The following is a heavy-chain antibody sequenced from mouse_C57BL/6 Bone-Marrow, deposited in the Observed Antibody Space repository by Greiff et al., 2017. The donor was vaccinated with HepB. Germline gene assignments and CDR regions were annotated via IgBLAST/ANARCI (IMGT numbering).Heavy chain of an antibody. D-gene: IGHD1-1*01. J-gene: IGHJ2*01. CDR1: GYTFTSYW. Sequence: QVQLKQPGAELVKPGASVKMSCKASGYTFTSYWITWVKQRPGQGLEWIGDIYPGSGSTNYNEKFKSKATLTVDTSSSTAYMQLSSLTSEDSAVYYCARDTTVVATSFDYWGQGTTLTVSS. CDR3: ARDTTVVATSFDY. V-gene: IGHV1-55*01. CDR2: IYPGSGST.